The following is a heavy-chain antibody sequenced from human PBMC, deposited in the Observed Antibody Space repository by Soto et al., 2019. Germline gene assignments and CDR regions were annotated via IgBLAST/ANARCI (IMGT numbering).Heavy chain of an antibody. J-gene: IGHJ6*02. V-gene: IGHV1-18*01. CDR1: GYTFTSYG. D-gene: IGHD3-22*01. CDR3: ARGYYYDSSGLYGMDV. CDR2: ISAYNGNT. Sequence: GASVKVSWKASGYTFTSYGISWVRQAPGQGLEWMGWISAYNGNTNYAQKLQGRVTMTTDTSTSTAYMELRSLRSDDTAVYYCARGYYYDSSGLYGMDVWGQGTTVTVSS.